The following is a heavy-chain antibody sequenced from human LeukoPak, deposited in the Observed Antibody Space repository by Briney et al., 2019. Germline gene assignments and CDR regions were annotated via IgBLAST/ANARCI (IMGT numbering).Heavy chain of an antibody. J-gene: IGHJ4*02. Sequence: ASVKVSCKASGYTFTSYYMHWVRQAPGQGLEWMGIINPSGGSTSYAQKFQGRVTTTRDTSTSTVYMELSSLRSEDTAVYYCARDLNPHYGSGSYYMETRDYWGQGTLVTVSS. CDR2: INPSGGST. CDR3: ARDLNPHYGSGSYYMETRDY. V-gene: IGHV1-46*01. CDR1: GYTFTSYY. D-gene: IGHD3-10*01.